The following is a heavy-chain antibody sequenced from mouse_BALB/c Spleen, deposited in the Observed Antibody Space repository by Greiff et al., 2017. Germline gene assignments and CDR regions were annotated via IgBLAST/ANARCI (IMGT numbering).Heavy chain of an antibody. V-gene: IGHV3-2*02. CDR2: ISYSGST. CDR1: GYSITSDYA. J-gene: IGHJ4*01. Sequence: EVKLVESGPGLVKPSQSLSLTCTVTGYSITSDYAWNWIRQFPGNKLEWMGYISYSGSTSYNPSLKSRISITRDTSKNQFFLQLNSVTTEDTATYYCARGDYGNYLYAMDYWGQGTSVTVSS. CDR3: ARGDYGNYLYAMDY. D-gene: IGHD2-1*01.